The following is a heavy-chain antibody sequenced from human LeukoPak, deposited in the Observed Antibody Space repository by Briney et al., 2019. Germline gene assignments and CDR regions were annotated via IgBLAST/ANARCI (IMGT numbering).Heavy chain of an antibody. Sequence: SETLSLTRTVSGGSVSSGYYYWSWIRQPPGKGLEWIGYIYYSGSTNYNPSLKSRVTISVDTSKNQFSLKLSSVTAADTAVYYCAARTMYSSGWYFQHWGQGTLVTVSS. CDR2: IYYSGST. V-gene: IGHV4-61*01. CDR3: AARTMYSSGWYFQH. J-gene: IGHJ1*01. D-gene: IGHD6-19*01. CDR1: GGSVSSGYYY.